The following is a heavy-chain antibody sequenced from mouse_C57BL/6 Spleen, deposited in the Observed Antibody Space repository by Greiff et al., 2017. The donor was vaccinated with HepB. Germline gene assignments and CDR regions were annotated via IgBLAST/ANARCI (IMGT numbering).Heavy chain of an antibody. Sequence: QVQLQQSGAELARPGASVKLSCKASGYTFTSYGISWVKQRTGQGLEWIGEIYPRSGNTYYNEKFKGKATLTADKSSSTAYMELRSLTSEDSAVYFCARKTPLAGYDVYAMDYWGQGTSVTVSS. CDR3: ARKTPLAGYDVYAMDY. D-gene: IGHD2-2*01. CDR1: GYTFTSYG. J-gene: IGHJ4*01. CDR2: IYPRSGNT. V-gene: IGHV1-81*01.